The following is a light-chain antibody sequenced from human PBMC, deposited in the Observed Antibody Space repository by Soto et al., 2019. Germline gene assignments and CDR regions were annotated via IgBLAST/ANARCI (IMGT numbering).Light chain of an antibody. V-gene: IGKV3-20*01. Sequence: EIVLTQSPGTLSLSSGKRATLSCRASQSVSSNYLAWYQQKPGQAPRLLIYGASSRATGIPDRFSGSGSGTDFTLTISRLEPEDFAVYYCQQYGSSPYTFCQGTKLEIK. CDR3: QQYGSSPYT. CDR1: QSVSSNY. J-gene: IGKJ2*01. CDR2: GAS.